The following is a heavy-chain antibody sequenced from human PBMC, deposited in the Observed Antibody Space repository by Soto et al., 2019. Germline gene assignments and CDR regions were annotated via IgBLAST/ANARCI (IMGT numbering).Heavy chain of an antibody. V-gene: IGHV3-48*01. J-gene: IGHJ6*03. D-gene: IGHD4-17*01. CDR3: VRDPVTTLVAYYYYYMDV. CDR2: ISSSSSTI. CDR1: GFTFSSYS. Sequence: GGSLRLSCAASGFTFSSYSMNWVRQAPGKGLEWVSYISSSSSTIYYADYVKGRFTISRDNAKNSLYLQMNSLRAEDTAVYYCVRDPVTTLVAYYYYYMDVWGKGTTVIVS.